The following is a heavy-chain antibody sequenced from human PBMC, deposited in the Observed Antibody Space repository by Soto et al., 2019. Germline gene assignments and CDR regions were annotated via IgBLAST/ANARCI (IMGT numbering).Heavy chain of an antibody. CDR1: GFTFSNYA. Sequence: GGSLRLSCAAPGFTFSNYAMSWVRQAPGRGLEWVSSIHGDGGGTYYADSVKGRFTVSRDNSKNTLYLHMDSLRADDTAVYYCAKDRLAGGFDYWGQGTLVTVSS. CDR3: AKDRLAGGFDY. J-gene: IGHJ4*02. V-gene: IGHV3-23*01. D-gene: IGHD3-16*01. CDR2: IHGDGGGT.